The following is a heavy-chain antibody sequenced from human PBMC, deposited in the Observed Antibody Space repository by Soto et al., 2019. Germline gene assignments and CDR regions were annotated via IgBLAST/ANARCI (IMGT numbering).Heavy chain of an antibody. Sequence: QVQLAQSGGEVKKPGASVKVSCKVSGYNLISYGITWVRQAPGQGLEWLGWINAYNGNANYPERVQGRVSMTRDTSTNTAYLELRSLTSADTAEYYCAREVSTFGVGGRPFACWGQGSLVTVSS. CDR2: INAYNGNA. CDR3: AREVSTFGVGGRPFAC. CDR1: GYNLISYG. J-gene: IGHJ4*02. D-gene: IGHD3-3*01. V-gene: IGHV1-18*04.